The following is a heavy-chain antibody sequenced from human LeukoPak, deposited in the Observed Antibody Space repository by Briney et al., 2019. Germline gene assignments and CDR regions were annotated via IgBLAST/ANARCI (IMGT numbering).Heavy chain of an antibody. CDR2: ISSSGST. V-gene: IGHV3-48*03. CDR3: AKDEGRIAVAGYFDY. D-gene: IGHD6-19*01. J-gene: IGHJ4*02. CDR1: GFTFSSYE. Sequence: GGSLRLSCAASGFTFSSYEMNWVRQAPAKGLEWVSYISSSGSTYYADSVKRRFTISRDNSKNTLYLQMNSLRAEDTAVYYCAKDEGRIAVAGYFDYWGQGTLVTVSS.